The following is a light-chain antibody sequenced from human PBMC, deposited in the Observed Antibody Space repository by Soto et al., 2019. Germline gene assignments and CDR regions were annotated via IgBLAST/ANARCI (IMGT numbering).Light chain of an antibody. J-gene: IGKJ4*01. Sequence: EIVLTQSPGTLSLSPGGRATLSCRASQSVSSSFLAWYQQKPGQAPRLLIYGASSRATGIPDRFSGSGSGTDFTLTISRLEPEDFAVYYCQQYGSSPRVTFGGGTKVDIK. CDR2: GAS. CDR3: QQYGSSPRVT. V-gene: IGKV3-20*01. CDR1: QSVSSSF.